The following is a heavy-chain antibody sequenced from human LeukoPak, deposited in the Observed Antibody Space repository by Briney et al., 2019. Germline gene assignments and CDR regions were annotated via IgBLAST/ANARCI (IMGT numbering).Heavy chain of an antibody. J-gene: IGHJ4*02. CDR3: ARDERRDFDF. CDR2: IIPIINIA. V-gene: IGHV1-69*04. CDR1: GDTLSSFT. Sequence: ASVKVSCKASGDTLSSFTISWLRQAPGQGLEWMGRIIPIINIATYAQKFQGRVTITADKSTSTVHLEVISLRSEDTAVYYCARDERRDFDFWGQGTLSPSPQ.